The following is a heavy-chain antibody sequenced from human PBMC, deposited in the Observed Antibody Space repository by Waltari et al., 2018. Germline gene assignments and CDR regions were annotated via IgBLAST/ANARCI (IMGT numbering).Heavy chain of an antibody. CDR3: ARGGGWFDP. D-gene: IGHD3-10*01. V-gene: IGHV4-34*01. J-gene: IGHJ5*02. CDR2: NKRSGKN. Sequence: QVQLQQWGAGLLKPSETLSLTCAVYGGSFSGYYWSWIRQPPGKGLEWIGENKRSGKNNYSPVLKRRVALSRGEAKNQFSLKLSAVTAADTAVYYCARGGGWFDPWGQGTLVTVSS. CDR1: GGSFSGYY.